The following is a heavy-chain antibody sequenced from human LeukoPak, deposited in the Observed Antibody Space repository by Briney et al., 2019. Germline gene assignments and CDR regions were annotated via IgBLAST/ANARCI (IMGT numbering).Heavy chain of an antibody. CDR3: ARSDWFDP. CDR1: GFTFRSYW. CDR2: INSDGSST. Sequence: GGSLRLSYAASGFTFRSYWMHWVRQAPGKGLVWVSGINSDGSSTSYADSVKGRFTISRDNAKNTLYLQMNSLRAEDTAVYYCARSDWFDPWGQGTLVTVSS. V-gene: IGHV3-74*01. J-gene: IGHJ5*02.